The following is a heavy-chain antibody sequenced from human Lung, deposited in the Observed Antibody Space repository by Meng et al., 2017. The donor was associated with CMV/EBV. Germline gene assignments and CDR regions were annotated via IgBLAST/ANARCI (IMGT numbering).Heavy chain of an antibody. J-gene: IGHJ5*02. D-gene: IGHD5-18*01. CDR2: ISGSVGNT. V-gene: IGHV3-23*01. CDR3: AREEAMVGYYTNWFDA. Sequence: SGFPFRSYALGWVRPAPGKGLEWVSSISGSVGNTYYADSVKGRFTISRDNSGDTLYMQMSSLRAEDTAVYYCAREEAMVGYYTNWFDAWGQGALVTVSS. CDR1: GFPFRSYA.